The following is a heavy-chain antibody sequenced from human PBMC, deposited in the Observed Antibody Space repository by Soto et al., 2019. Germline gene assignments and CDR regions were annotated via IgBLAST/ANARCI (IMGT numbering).Heavy chain of an antibody. CDR3: AKVYGSGSYYGNIGGFDY. CDR1: GFTFDDYA. J-gene: IGHJ4*02. V-gene: IGHV3-9*01. CDR2: ISWNSGSI. D-gene: IGHD3-10*01. Sequence: EVQLVESGGGLVQPGRSLRLSCAASGFTFDDYAMHWVRQAPGKGLEWVSGISWNSGSIGYADSVKGRFTISRDNAKNSLYLKMNSRRAEDTALYYCAKVYGSGSYYGNIGGFDYWGQGTLVTVSS.